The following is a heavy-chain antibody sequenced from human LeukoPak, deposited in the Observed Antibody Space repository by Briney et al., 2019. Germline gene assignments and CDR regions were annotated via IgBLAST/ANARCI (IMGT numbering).Heavy chain of an antibody. CDR2: IYYSGST. CDR3: ARHPKDFDN. Sequence: SETLSPTCTVSGGSITSSSNYWGWVRQPPGKGLEWIGSIYYSGSTYYNPSLESRVTISVATSKNQFSLKLNSVTAADTAVYYCARHPKDFDNWGQGTLVTVSS. V-gene: IGHV4-39*01. J-gene: IGHJ4*02. CDR1: GGSITSSSNY.